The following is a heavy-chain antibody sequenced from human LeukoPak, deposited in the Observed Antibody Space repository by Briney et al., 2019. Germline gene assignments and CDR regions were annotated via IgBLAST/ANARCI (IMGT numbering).Heavy chain of an antibody. J-gene: IGHJ6*02. CDR3: ALNWNETYYYYGMDV. CDR1: GYTFTNYG. CDR2: ISTYNGNT. Sequence: ASVKVSFKASGYTFTNYGINWVRQAPGQGLEWMGWISTYNGNTNYAQNFQGRVTMTTDTSTSTAYMELRTLRSDDTAVYYCALNWNETYYYYGMDVWGQGTTVTVSS. D-gene: IGHD1-1*01. V-gene: IGHV1-18*01.